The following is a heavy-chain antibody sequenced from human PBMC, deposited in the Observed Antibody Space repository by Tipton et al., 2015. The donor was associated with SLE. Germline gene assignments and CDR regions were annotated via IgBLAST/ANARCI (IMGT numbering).Heavy chain of an antibody. Sequence: LRLSCTVSGGSISSGDYYWSWIRQPAGRGLELIGFFYSSGNTNHNPSLNSRVTISVDTSKNQFSLNLSSVTAADTAVYYCARGGVVVTGRDSYYYGLDVWGQGTTVTVSS. J-gene: IGHJ6*02. CDR2: FYSSGNT. V-gene: IGHV4-61*02. CDR3: ARGGVVVTGRDSYYYGLDV. CDR1: GGSISSGDYY. D-gene: IGHD2-21*02.